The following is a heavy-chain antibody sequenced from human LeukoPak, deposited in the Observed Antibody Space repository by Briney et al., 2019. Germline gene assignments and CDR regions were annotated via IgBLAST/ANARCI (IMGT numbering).Heavy chain of an antibody. CDR2: ISAYNGNT. D-gene: IGHD2-15*01. CDR3: ARTPFLHCSGGTCYSDS. V-gene: IGHV1-18*01. Sequence: ASVKGSCKASGYTFSSYGISWVRQARQAPGQGLEWMGWISAYNGNTIYVQNLQGRVTMTTDTSTTTAYMELRSLTSDDTAVYYCARTPFLHCSGGTCYSDSWGQGTLVTVSS. CDR1: GYTFSSYG. J-gene: IGHJ4*02.